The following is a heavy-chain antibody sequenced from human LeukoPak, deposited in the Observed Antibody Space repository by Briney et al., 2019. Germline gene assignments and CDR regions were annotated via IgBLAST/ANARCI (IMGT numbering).Heavy chain of an antibody. J-gene: IGHJ4*02. CDR3: ARESETSGWYDY. CDR2: ISGDGGST. CDR1: GFIFDNYA. Sequence: PGGSLRLSCAAPGFIFDNYAIHWVRQAPGKGLEWVFLISGDGGSTFYADSVRGRFTISRDNTRKSLSLQMSSLRSEDTALYYCARESETSGWYDYWGQGTLVTVSS. D-gene: IGHD6-19*01. V-gene: IGHV3-43*02.